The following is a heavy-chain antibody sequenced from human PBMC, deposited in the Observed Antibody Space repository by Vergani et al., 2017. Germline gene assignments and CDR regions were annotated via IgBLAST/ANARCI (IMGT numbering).Heavy chain of an antibody. J-gene: IGHJ4*02. V-gene: IGHV3-23*04. CDR3: ARSTYLLNYYDSSGFDY. CDR1: GFTFSSYA. D-gene: IGHD3-22*01. Sequence: VQLVESGGGVVQPGRSLRLSCAASGFTFSSYAMSWVRQAPGKGLEWVSAISGSGGSTYYADSVKGRFTISRDNSKNTLYLQMNSLRSEDTAVYYCARSTYLLNYYDSSGFDYWGQGTLVTVSS. CDR2: ISGSGGST.